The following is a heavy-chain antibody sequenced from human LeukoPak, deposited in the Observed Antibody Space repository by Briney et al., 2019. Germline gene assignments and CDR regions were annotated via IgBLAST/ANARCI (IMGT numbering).Heavy chain of an antibody. CDR1: GGSISSYY. CDR2: IYYSGST. CDR3: ARTSAVLDYDFWSGYPHYYYYYMDV. J-gene: IGHJ6*03. D-gene: IGHD3-3*01. V-gene: IGHV4-59*01. Sequence: NPSETLSLTCTVSGGSISSYYWSWIRQPPGKGLEWIGYIYYSGSTNYNPSPKGRVTISVDTSKNQFSLKLSSVTAADTAVYYCARTSAVLDYDFWSGYPHYYYYYMDVWGKGTTVTVSS.